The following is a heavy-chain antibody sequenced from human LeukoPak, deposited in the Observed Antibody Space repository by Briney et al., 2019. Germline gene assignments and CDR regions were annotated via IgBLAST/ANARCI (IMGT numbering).Heavy chain of an antibody. J-gene: IGHJ4*02. CDR2: INPGGVSR. D-gene: IGHD1-1*01. CDR3: AKDRAGTPWAD. Sequence: PGGSLRLSCAASGFTFTTYSMTWVRQAPGKGLEWVSSINPGGVSRYYADSVRGRFTISRDNSENTVSLQMNSLRTDDTAMYYCAKDRAGTPWADWGQGTLATVSS. V-gene: IGHV3-23*01. CDR1: GFTFTTYS.